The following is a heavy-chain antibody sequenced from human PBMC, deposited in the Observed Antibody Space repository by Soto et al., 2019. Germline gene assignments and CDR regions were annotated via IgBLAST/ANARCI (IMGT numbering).Heavy chain of an antibody. D-gene: IGHD4-17*01. CDR3: AGRLTYGDYPFDY. CDR1: GFTFSSYA. J-gene: IGHJ4*02. CDR2: ISYDGSNK. Sequence: GGSLRLSCSASGFTFSSYAMHWVRQAPGKGLEWVAVISYDGSNKYYADSVKGRFTISRDNSKNTLYLQMNSLRAEDTAVYYCAGRLTYGDYPFDYWGQGTLVTVLL. V-gene: IGHV3-30-3*01.